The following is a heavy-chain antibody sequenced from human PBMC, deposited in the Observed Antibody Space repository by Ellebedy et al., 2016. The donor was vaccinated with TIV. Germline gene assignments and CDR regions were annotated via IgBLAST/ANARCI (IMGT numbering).Heavy chain of an antibody. CDR2: IYHTGTP. D-gene: IGHD2-2*01. V-gene: IGHV4-39*01. Sequence: SETLSLTXTVSGGSVSRSNYYWGWIRQRPGKGPEWIGNIYHTGTPFYNPSLKSRVTISVDTSKNQFSLRLSSVTAADTAVYYCARFRSGIVVAPAHYGMDVWGQGTTVTVSS. CDR1: GGSVSRSNYY. CDR3: ARFRSGIVVAPAHYGMDV. J-gene: IGHJ6*02.